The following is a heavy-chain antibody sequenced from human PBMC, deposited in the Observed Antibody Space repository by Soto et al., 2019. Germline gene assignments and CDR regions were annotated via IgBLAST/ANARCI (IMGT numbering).Heavy chain of an antibody. CDR2: INPNSGGT. D-gene: IGHD6-6*01. Sequence: ASVKVSCKASGYTFTGYYMHWVRQAPGQGLEWMGWINPNSGGTNYAQKFQGRVTMTRDTSISTAYMELSRLRSDDTAVYYCARDFGIAARRTLYYHGMDVWGQGTTVTVSS. J-gene: IGHJ6*02. CDR3: ARDFGIAARRTLYYHGMDV. V-gene: IGHV1-2*02. CDR1: GYTFTGYY.